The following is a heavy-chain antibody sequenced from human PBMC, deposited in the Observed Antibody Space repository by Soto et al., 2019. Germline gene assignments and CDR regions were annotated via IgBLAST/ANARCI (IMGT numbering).Heavy chain of an antibody. CDR2: IYWDGDK. J-gene: IGHJ4*02. V-gene: IGHV2-5*02. D-gene: IGHD3-9*01. CDR1: GFSLSTNGVG. CDR3: ARPYYDILTAYFDY. Sequence: SGPTLVNPTQTLTLTCTFSGFSLSTNGVGVGWIRQPPGKAPEWVALIYWDGDKRYSPSLKGRLTITKDTSKNQVVLTMTNMDPVDTATYYCARPYYDILTAYFDYWGQGTLVTVSS.